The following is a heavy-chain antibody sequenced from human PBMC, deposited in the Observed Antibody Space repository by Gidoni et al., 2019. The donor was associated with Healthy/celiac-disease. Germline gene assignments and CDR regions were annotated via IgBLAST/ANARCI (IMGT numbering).Heavy chain of an antibody. CDR3: ARHGDSSGWYYYYGMDV. D-gene: IGHD6-19*01. J-gene: IGHJ6*02. V-gene: IGHV4-59*08. CDR1: GGAISSYY. Sequence: QVQLQESGPGLVKPSETLSLTCTVSGGAISSYYWSWIRQPPGKGLEWIGYIYYSGSTNYNPSLKSRVTISVDTSKNPFSLKLSSVTAADTAVYYCARHGDSSGWYYYYGMDVWGQGTTVTVSS. CDR2: IYYSGST.